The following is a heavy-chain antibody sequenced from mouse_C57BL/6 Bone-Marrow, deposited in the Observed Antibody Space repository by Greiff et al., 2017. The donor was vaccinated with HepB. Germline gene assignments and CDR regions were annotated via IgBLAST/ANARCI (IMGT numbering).Heavy chain of an antibody. CDR3: ARPYSNSSWFAY. Sequence: EVQLVESGGDLVKPGGSLKLSCAASGFTFSSYGMSWVRQTPDKRLEWVATISSGGSYTYYPDSVKGRFTISRDNAKNTLYLQMSSLKSEDTAMYYCARPYSNSSWFAYWGQGTLVTVSA. CDR1: GFTFSSYG. CDR2: ISSGGSYT. V-gene: IGHV5-6*01. J-gene: IGHJ3*01. D-gene: IGHD2-5*01.